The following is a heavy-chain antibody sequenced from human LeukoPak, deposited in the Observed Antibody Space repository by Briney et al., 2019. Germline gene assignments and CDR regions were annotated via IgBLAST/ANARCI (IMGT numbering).Heavy chain of an antibody. CDR2: INPNSGGT. CDR1: GYTFTGYY. V-gene: IGHV1-2*02. CDR3: ARAWLGYPNWFDP. D-gene: IGHD3-22*01. Sequence: ASVKVSCKASGYTFTGYYMHWVRQAPGQGLEWMGWINPNSGGTNYAQKFQGRVTMTSDTSISTAYMELSRLRSDDTAVYYCARAWLGYPNWFDPWGQGTLVTVSS. J-gene: IGHJ5*02.